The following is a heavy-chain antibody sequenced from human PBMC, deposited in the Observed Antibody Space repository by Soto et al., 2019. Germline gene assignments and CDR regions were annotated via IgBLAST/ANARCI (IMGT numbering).Heavy chain of an antibody. CDR2: IYPGDSDI. J-gene: IGHJ3*01. D-gene: IGHD3-10*01. V-gene: IGHV5-51*01. Sequence: RGESLKISCKGSGYSFAGHWIGWVRQMPGKGLDWMGLIYPGDSDIRYSPSFHGQVTISADKSISTAYLQWSSLKASDTAMYFCARLPGVRGVFDGFNVWGQGTMVTVSS. CDR1: GYSFAGHW. CDR3: ARLPGVRGVFDGFNV.